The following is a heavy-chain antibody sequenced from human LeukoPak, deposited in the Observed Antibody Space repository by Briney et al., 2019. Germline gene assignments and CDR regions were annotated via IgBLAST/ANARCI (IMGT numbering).Heavy chain of an antibody. CDR3: ARRRTTGLSGYMDV. D-gene: IGHD2-2*01. J-gene: IGHJ6*03. Sequence: PSETLSLTCAVYGGSFSGYYWSWIRQPPGKGLEWIGEINHSGSTNYNPSLKSRVTISVGTSKNHFSLNLNSVTAADTALYYCARRRTTGLSGYMDVWGKGTTVTVSS. V-gene: IGHV4-34*01. CDR1: GGSFSGYY. CDR2: INHSGST.